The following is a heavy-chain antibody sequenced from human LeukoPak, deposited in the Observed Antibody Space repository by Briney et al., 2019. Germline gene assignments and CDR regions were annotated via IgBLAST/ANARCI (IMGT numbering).Heavy chain of an antibody. J-gene: IGHJ4*02. V-gene: IGHV3-48*04. CDR3: ARGDGYYDLGDY. CDR2: IGVGSSTI. D-gene: IGHD3-16*01. Sequence: PGGSLRLSCAASGFSFSDYSMNWVRQAPGKGLEWVSYIGVGSSTIYYADSVKGRFTISRDNAKKSLYLQMNSLRAEDTAVYYCARGDGYYDLGDYWGQGSLVTVSS. CDR1: GFSFSDYS.